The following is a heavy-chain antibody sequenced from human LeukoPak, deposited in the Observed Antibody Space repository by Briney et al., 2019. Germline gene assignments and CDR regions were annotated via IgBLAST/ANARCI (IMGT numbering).Heavy chain of an antibody. CDR3: ARDGDAVMVDFDY. D-gene: IGHD5-18*01. V-gene: IGHV1-2*02. CDR1: GYTFTDYY. J-gene: IGHJ4*02. CDR2: IYPNSGAT. Sequence: ASVMVSCKTSGYTFTDYYFYWLRQAPGQGPEWMAWIYPNSGATRYAQKFQGRITVTRDTSISTAYMELRTLTPDDTAVYYCARDGDAVMVDFDYWGQGTLVTVSS.